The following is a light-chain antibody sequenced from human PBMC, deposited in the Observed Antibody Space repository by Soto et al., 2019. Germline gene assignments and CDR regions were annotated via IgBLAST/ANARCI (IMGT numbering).Light chain of an antibody. V-gene: IGLV2-14*01. CDR2: EVS. J-gene: IGLJ2*01. CDR1: SSDVGGYNY. CDR3: SSYTSISTLPV. Sequence: QSVLTQPASVSGSPGQSITISCTGTSSDVGGYNYVSWYQQHPGKAPKLMIFEVSNRPSGVSNRFSGSKSGNTASLTLSGLQAEDEADYYCSSYTSISTLPVFGGGTKLTVL.